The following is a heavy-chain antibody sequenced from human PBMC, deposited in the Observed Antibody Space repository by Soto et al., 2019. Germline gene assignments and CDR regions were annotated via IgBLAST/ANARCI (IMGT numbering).Heavy chain of an antibody. V-gene: IGHV3-48*03. Sequence: GGSLRLSCEVSGLTFSKFEMTWVRQAPGQGLEWVSSISSDGATIYYADSVKGRFTISRDNDKNLLFLQMNSLKGEDTAVYYCARSGPGGYIDYWGQGTQVTVSS. D-gene: IGHD3-22*01. J-gene: IGHJ4*02. CDR3: ARSGPGGYIDY. CDR2: ISSDGATI. CDR1: GLTFSKFE.